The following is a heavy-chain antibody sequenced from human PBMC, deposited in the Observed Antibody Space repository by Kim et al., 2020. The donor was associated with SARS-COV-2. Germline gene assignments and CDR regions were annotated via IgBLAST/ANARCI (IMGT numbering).Heavy chain of an antibody. V-gene: IGHV3-33*01. CDR2: SNK. CDR3: ASGLQWELLG. D-gene: IGHD1-26*01. J-gene: IGHJ4*02. Sequence: SNKYYAESGKGRFTVSRDNSKNTLYLQMNSLRAEDAAVYYCASGLQWELLGWGQGTLVTVSS.